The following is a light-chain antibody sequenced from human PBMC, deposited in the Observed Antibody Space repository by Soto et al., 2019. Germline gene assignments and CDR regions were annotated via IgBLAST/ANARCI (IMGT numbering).Light chain of an antibody. CDR3: SSYTSSTIVV. CDR2: EVS. CDR1: GSDVGGYNY. J-gene: IGLJ2*01. V-gene: IGLV2-14*01. Sequence: QSVLTQPASVSGSPGQSITISCTGTGSDVGGYNYVSWYQQHPGKAPKLMIYEVSNRPSGVSNRFSGSKSGNTASLTISGLQAEDEAEYYCSSYTSSTIVVFGGGTKLTV.